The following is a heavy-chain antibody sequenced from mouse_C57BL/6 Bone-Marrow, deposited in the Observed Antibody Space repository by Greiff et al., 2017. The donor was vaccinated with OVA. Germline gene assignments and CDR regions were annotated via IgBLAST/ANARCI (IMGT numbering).Heavy chain of an antibody. CDR1: GYTFTDYE. CDR2: IDPETGGT. D-gene: IGHD1-1*01. V-gene: IGHV1-15*01. Sequence: QVQLQQSGAELVRPGASVTLSCKASGYTFTDYEMHWVKQTPVHGLEWIGAIDPETGGTAYNQKFKGKAILTADKSSSTAYMELRSLTSEDSAVYYCTRYYGSSPRWGQGTTLTVSS. CDR3: TRYYGSSPR. J-gene: IGHJ2*01.